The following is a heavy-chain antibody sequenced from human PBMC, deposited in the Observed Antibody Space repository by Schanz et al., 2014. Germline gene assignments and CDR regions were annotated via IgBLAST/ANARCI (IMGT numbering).Heavy chain of an antibody. CDR1: GFSFSSYA. D-gene: IGHD3-10*01. V-gene: IGHV3-48*04. Sequence: EVQLLESGGGLVQPGGSLRLSCATSGFSFSSYAINWVRQAPGKGLEWVSYIGNGGVTIYYADSVKGRFTISRDNSKNSLYLQMNSLRAEDTAVYYCARIGGSVFDYWAQGTLXTVSS. J-gene: IGHJ4*02. CDR3: ARIGGSVFDY. CDR2: IGNGGVTI.